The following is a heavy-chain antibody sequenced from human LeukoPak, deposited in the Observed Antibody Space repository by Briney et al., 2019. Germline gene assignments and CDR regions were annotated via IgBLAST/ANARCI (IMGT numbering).Heavy chain of an antibody. CDR1: GFTFSTYA. J-gene: IGHJ4*02. Sequence: GGSLRLSCAASGFTFSTYAMSWVRQAADKGLEWGSSISGNSGTTSYADSVRGRFTISRDNSKNTLFLQMNSLQAEDTAVYYCAKDGRSEVSPYYFDCWGQGTLVPVSS. CDR3: AKDGRSEVSPYYFDC. V-gene: IGHV3-23*01. CDR2: ISGNSGTT. D-gene: IGHD3-10*01.